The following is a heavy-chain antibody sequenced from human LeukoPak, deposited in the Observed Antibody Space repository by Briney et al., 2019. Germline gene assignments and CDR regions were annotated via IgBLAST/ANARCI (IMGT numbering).Heavy chain of an antibody. CDR3: AKDHLDFWSGYSPSDY. J-gene: IGHJ4*02. D-gene: IGHD3-3*01. V-gene: IGHV3-23*01. CDR1: GFTFSSYA. CDR2: ISGSGGST. Sequence: GGSLRLSCAASGFTFSSYAMSWVRQAPGKGLEWVSAISGSGGSTYYADSVKGRFTISRDNSKNTLYLQMNSLRAEDTAAYYCAKDHLDFWSGYSPSDYWGQGTLVTVSS.